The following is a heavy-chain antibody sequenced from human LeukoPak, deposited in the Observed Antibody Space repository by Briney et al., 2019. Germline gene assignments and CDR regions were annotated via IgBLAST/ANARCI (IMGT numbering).Heavy chain of an antibody. Sequence: SETLSLTCTVSGGSISSSSYYWGWIRQPPGKGLEWIGEINHSGSTNYNPSLKSRVTISVDTSKNQFSLKLSSVTAADTAVYYCARGETRDDYSNSSPPFDYWGQGTLVTVSS. D-gene: IGHD4-4*01. CDR1: GGSISSSSYY. J-gene: IGHJ4*02. CDR3: ARGETRDDYSNSSPPFDY. CDR2: INHSGST. V-gene: IGHV4-39*07.